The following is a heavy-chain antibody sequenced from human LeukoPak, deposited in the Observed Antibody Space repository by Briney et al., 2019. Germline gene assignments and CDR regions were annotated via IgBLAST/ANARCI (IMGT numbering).Heavy chain of an antibody. CDR1: GFTFSGSA. Sequence: GGPLRLSCAASGFTFSGSAMHWVRQASGKGLEWVGRTRSKANSYATAYAASVKGRFTISRDDSKNTAYLQMNSLKTEDTAVYYCTRLREYYDILTGPNLYYYYGMDVWGQGTTVTVSS. CDR3: TRLREYYDILTGPNLYYYYGMDV. D-gene: IGHD3-9*01. CDR2: TRSKANSYAT. J-gene: IGHJ6*02. V-gene: IGHV3-73*01.